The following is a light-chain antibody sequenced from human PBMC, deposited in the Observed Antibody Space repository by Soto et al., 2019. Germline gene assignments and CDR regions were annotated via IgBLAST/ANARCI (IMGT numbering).Light chain of an antibody. CDR3: RSYAGRKNHVV. J-gene: IGLJ2*01. CDR1: SSDVGAYNY. CDR2: EVS. V-gene: IGLV2-8*01. Sequence: QSALTQPPSASGSPGQSVTISCTGTSSDVGAYNYVSWYQQRPGKAPKLMIYEVSKRPSGVPDRFSGSKSGNTASLTVSGLQAEDEADYYCRSYAGRKNHVVFGGGTKLTVL.